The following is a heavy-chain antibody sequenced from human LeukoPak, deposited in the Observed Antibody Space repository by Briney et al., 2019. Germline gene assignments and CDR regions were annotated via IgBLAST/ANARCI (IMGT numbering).Heavy chain of an antibody. CDR3: ARGELLLAFDI. V-gene: IGHV7-4-1*02. CDR1: GGTFSSYA. Sequence: ASVTVSCTASGGTFSSYAISWVRQAPGQGLEWMGWINTNTGNPTYAQGFTGRFVFSLDTSVSTAYLQISSLKAEDTAVYYCARGELLLAFDIWGQGTMVTVSS. CDR2: INTNTGNP. D-gene: IGHD1-26*01. J-gene: IGHJ3*02.